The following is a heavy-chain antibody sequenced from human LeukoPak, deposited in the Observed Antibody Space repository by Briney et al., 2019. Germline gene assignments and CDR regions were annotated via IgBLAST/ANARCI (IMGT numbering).Heavy chain of an antibody. J-gene: IGHJ5*02. CDR1: GFTFTSYA. CDR3: AKPRPSYSSSWYDH. D-gene: IGHD6-13*01. V-gene: IGHV3-23*01. Sequence: GGSLRLSCAASGFTFTSYAMSWVRQAAGKGLEWVSAISGSGGSTYYADSVKGRFTISRDNSKNTLYLQMNSLRAEDTAVYYCAKPRPSYSSSWYDHWGQGTLVTVSS. CDR2: ISGSGGST.